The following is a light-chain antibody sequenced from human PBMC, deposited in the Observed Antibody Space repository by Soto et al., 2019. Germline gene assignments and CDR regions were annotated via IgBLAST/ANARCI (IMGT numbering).Light chain of an antibody. CDR3: CSYAGSYIYVV. CDR1: SSDVGGYNY. Sequence: QLVLTQPRSVSGSPGQSVTISCTGTSSDVGGYNYVSWYQQHPGKAPKLMIYDVSKRPSGVPDRFSGSKSGNTASLTISGLQAEDEADYYCCSYAGSYIYVVFGGGTKVTVL. V-gene: IGLV2-11*01. J-gene: IGLJ2*01. CDR2: DVS.